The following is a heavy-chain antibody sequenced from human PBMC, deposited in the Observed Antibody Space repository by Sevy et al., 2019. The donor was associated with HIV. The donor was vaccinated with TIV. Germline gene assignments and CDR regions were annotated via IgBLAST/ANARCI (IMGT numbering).Heavy chain of an antibody. CDR3: ARDLGEYNYSRSFY. D-gene: IGHD5-18*01. J-gene: IGHJ4*02. Sequence: GGSLRLSCAASGFSFSTHGMHWVRQAPGKGLEWVAVISYDGIKKYYVDSLKGRFTISRDNSKNTLYLQMNSLKTDDTAVYYCARDLGEYNYSRSFYWGQGTLVTVSS. CDR1: GFSFSTHG. V-gene: IGHV3-30*03. CDR2: ISYDGIKK.